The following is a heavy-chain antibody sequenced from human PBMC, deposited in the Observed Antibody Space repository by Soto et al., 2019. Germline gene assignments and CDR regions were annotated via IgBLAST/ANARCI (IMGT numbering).Heavy chain of an antibody. CDR1: GFTFSSYA. D-gene: IGHD2-2*01. CDR3: AKDSQSVSVSAARVYGMDV. CDR2: LSDNGGHT. V-gene: IGHV3-23*01. J-gene: IGHJ6*02. Sequence: EVQLLESGGGLVQPGGSLRLSCAGSGFTFSSYAMTWVRQAPGKGLEWVSTLSDNGGHTYYADSVKGRFTVSRDNPKNSLYLKMHRMRAEDTAVYFWAKDSQSVSVSAARVYGMDVWGQGTTVTVS.